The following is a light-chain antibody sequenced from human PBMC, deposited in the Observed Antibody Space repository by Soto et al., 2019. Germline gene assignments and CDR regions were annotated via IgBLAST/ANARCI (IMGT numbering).Light chain of an antibody. CDR1: SSDVGNYDL. CDR3: CSYAGSFTV. CDR2: EDT. V-gene: IGLV2-23*01. Sequence: QSALTQPASVSGSRGQSVTVSCTGTSSDVGNYDLVSWFQRHPGQAPKLIIYEDTKRPSGVSHRFSGSKSGNTASLTISGLQAEDDADYYCCSYAGSFTVFGGGTKLTVL. J-gene: IGLJ2*01.